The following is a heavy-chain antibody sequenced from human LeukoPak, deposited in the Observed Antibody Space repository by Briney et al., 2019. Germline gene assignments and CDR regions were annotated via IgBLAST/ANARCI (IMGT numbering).Heavy chain of an antibody. CDR3: ARDRDDYGDYVRWFDP. D-gene: IGHD4-17*01. CDR1: GGSISSGGYY. Sequence: PSETLSLTCTVSGGSISSGGYYWSWIRQPPGKGLEWIGYIYHSGRTNYNPSLKSRVTISVDTSKNQFSLKLSSVTAADTAMYYCARDRDDYGDYVRWFDPWGQGTLVTVSS. J-gene: IGHJ5*02. CDR2: IYHSGRT. V-gene: IGHV4-61*08.